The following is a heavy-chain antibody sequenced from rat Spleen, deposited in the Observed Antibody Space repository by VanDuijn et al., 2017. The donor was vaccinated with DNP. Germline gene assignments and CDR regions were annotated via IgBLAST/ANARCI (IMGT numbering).Heavy chain of an antibody. CDR2: IIYDGSRT. D-gene: IGHD1-1*01. J-gene: IGHJ4*01. CDR3: ATLGLQWSGDYYTMDA. V-gene: IGHV5S10*01. Sequence: EVQLVESGGGLVQPGRSLKLSCAASGFTFSGYNMAWVRQAPKRGLEWVATIIYDGSRTYYRDSVKGRFTISRDNAKSTLYLQMDSVRSEDTATYYCATLGLQWSGDYYTMDAWGQGTSVTVSS. CDR1: GFTFSGYN.